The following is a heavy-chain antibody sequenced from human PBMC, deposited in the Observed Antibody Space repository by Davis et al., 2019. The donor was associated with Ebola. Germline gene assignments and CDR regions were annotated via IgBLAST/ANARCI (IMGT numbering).Heavy chain of an antibody. J-gene: IGHJ6*02. D-gene: IGHD6-6*01. V-gene: IGHV1-18*01. CDR2: ISAYNGNT. Sequence: ASVKVSCKASGYTFTSYGISWVRQAPGQGLEWMGWISAYNGNTNYAQKLQGRVTMTTDTSTSTAYMELRSLRSDDTAVYYCARDLGGLVPYYYGMDVWGQGTTVTVSS. CDR3: ARDLGGLVPYYYGMDV. CDR1: GYTFTSYG.